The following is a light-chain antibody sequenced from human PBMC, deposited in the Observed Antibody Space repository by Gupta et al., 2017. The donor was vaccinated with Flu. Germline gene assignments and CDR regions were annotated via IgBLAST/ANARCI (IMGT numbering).Light chain of an antibody. CDR1: NVGGKA. CDR3: QVWDSSNDHYV. V-gene: IGLV3-21*02. J-gene: IGLJ1*01. CDR2: DDR. Sequence: SYVLTQPPSLSVAPGQPARITCGGNNVGGKAVPWYQQKPGQAPVLVVYDDRGRPSGIPDRFSGSNSGNTATLTITRVEAGEDADYYCQVWDSSNDHYVFGAGTKVTVL.